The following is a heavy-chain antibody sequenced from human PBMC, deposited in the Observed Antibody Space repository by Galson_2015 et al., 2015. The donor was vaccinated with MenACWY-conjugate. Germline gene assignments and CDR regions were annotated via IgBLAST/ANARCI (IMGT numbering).Heavy chain of an antibody. Sequence: CAISGDSVSSNSAAWTWIRQSPSRGLEWLGRTYYRSRWHNDYAVSVKSRITINPDTSRNQLSLQLSSVTPEDTAVYYCARGVTRTSGIISWYFDFWGRGTLVTVSS. V-gene: IGHV6-1*01. CDR3: ARGVTRTSGIISWYFDF. D-gene: IGHD3-10*01. CDR1: GDSVSSNSAA. CDR2: TYYRSRWHN. J-gene: IGHJ2*01.